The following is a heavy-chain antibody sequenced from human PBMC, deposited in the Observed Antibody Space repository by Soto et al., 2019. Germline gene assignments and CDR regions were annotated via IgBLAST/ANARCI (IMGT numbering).Heavy chain of an antibody. Sequence: GGSLRLSCAASGFTFSSYGMHWVRQAPGKGLEWVAVISYDGSNKYYADSVKGRFTISRDNSKNTLYLQMNSLRAEDTAVYYCAKVRELLQAYYFDYWGQGTLVTVSS. CDR3: AKVRELLQAYYFDY. CDR1: GFTFSSYG. J-gene: IGHJ4*02. V-gene: IGHV3-30*18. CDR2: ISYDGSNK. D-gene: IGHD1-26*01.